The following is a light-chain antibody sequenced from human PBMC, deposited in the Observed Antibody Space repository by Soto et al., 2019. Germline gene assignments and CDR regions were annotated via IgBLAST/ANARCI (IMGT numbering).Light chain of an antibody. Sequence: QSVLTQPPSASGTPGQTVTISSSGSSSNIESNYVFWYQHLPGTAPKLLIYGNNQRPSGVPDRFSGSRSGTSASLAISGLRPEDEADYYCAVWDDSLSGVVFGGGTKVTVL. V-gene: IGLV1-47*01. CDR3: AVWDDSLSGVV. J-gene: IGLJ3*02. CDR2: GNN. CDR1: SSNIESNY.